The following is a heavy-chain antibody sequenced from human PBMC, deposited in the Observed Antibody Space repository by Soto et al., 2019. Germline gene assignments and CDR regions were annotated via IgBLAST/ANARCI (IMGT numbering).Heavy chain of an antibody. CDR2: VYFNGNT. V-gene: IGHV4-59*01. D-gene: IGHD3-16*01. J-gene: IGHJ4*02. CDR1: AAAFIKYY. CDR3: ASVTFGGVVLAH. Sequence: PSETLSLTCTVSAAAFIKYYCTWSRHPPGKGLEWIGYVYFNGNTNYNPSLKRRVSISIDTSKNQISLTLNSVTAADTAVYYCASVTFGGVVLAHWGQGTLVTVSS.